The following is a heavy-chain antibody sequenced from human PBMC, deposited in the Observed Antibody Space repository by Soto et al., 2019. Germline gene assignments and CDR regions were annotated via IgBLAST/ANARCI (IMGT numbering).Heavy chain of an antibody. V-gene: IGHV3-23*01. CDR3: AKAQAATGYSSGCVDY. CDR2: VSGGGGNR. CDR1: GFTLSSSA. D-gene: IGHD6-19*01. J-gene: IGHJ4*02. Sequence: GGSLRLSCAASGFTLSSSAMSWVRQAPGKGLGWVSTVSGGGGNRYYADSVTGRFTISRDNSKSTLYLQMNSLRAEDTAVYYCAKAQAATGYSSGCVDYWGQGTLVTVSS.